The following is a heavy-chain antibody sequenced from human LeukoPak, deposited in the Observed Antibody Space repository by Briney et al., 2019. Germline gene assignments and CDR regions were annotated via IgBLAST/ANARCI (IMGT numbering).Heavy chain of an antibody. CDR2: ISDSGGST. Sequence: PGGSLRLSCAASGFTFSSYAMSWVRQAPGKGLEWVLGISDSGGSTYYADSVKGRFTISRDNSKNTLYLQMNSLRADDTAVYYCAKGAGGNGSDRIWGQGTLSPSPQ. CDR3: AKGAGGNGSDRI. D-gene: IGHD1-26*01. V-gene: IGHV3-23*01. J-gene: IGHJ4*02. CDR1: GFTFSSYA.